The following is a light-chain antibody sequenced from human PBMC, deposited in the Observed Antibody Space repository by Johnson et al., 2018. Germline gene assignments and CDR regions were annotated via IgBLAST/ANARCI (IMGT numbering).Light chain of an antibody. CDR3: GTWDSSLSAGNV. V-gene: IGLV1-51*02. CDR2: ENN. J-gene: IGLJ1*01. Sequence: QSVLTQPPSVSAAPGQKVTISCSGSSSNIGNNYVSWFQQLPGTAPKLLIYENNKRPSGIPDRFSGSKSGTSATLGITGLQPGGEADYYCGTWDSSLSAGNVVGTGTKVTVL. CDR1: SSNIGNNY.